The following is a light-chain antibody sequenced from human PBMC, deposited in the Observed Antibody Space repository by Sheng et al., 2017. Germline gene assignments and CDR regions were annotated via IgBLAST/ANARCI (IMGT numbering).Light chain of an antibody. V-gene: IGKV3-15*01. CDR1: QSISSN. J-gene: IGKJ1*01. Sequence: EIVMTQSPATLSVSPGERATLSCRASQSISSNLAWYQQKPGQAPRLLIYDASTRATGIPARFSGSGSGTEFILTINSLQSEDFAVYYCQQYYNWPPWAFGQGT. CDR3: QQYYNWPPWA. CDR2: DAS.